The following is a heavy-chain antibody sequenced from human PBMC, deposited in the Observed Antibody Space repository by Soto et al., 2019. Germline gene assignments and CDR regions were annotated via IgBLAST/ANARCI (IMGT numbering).Heavy chain of an antibody. Sequence: GGSLRLSCAASGFTFSSYWMHWVRQAPGKGLVWVSRINSDGSSTSYADSVKGRFTISRDNAKNTLYLQMNSLRAEDTAVYYCARDPSVVVPAAMTLGGMDVWGQGTTVTVSS. CDR1: GFTFSSYW. CDR2: INSDGSST. J-gene: IGHJ6*02. CDR3: ARDPSVVVPAAMTLGGMDV. D-gene: IGHD2-2*01. V-gene: IGHV3-74*01.